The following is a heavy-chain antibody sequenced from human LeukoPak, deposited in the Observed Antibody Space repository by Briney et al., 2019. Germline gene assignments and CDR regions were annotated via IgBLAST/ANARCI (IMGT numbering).Heavy chain of an antibody. V-gene: IGHV1-2*02. CDR3: ARVVSGGVIWAY. Sequence: ASAKVSYKASGYTFTNYYIHWVRQAPGQGLEWVGWINPNSGDTNYAQKLQGRVTMTRDTSIITAFMELSRLTSDDTAVYYCARVVSGGVIWAYWGQGTLVTVS. CDR2: INPNSGDT. D-gene: IGHD3-16*01. J-gene: IGHJ4*02. CDR1: GYTFTNYY.